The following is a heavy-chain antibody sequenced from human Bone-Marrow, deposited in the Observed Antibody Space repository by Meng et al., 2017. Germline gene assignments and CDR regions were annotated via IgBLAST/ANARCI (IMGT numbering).Heavy chain of an antibody. D-gene: IGHD3-22*01. CDR2: ISSSSSYI. V-gene: IGHV3-21*01. Sequence: GESLKISCAASGFTFSSYSMNWVRQAPGKGLEWVSSISSSSSYIYYADSVKGRFTISRDNAKNSLYLQMNSLRAEDTAVYYCARGTTWEYYYDSSTRRPDYWGQGTLVTVSS. CDR3: ARGTTWEYYYDSSTRRPDY. J-gene: IGHJ4*02. CDR1: GFTFSSYS.